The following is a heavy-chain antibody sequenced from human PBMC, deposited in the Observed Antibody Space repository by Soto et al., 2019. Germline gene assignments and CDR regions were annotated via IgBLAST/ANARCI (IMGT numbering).Heavy chain of an antibody. CDR3: ARGASCSSTSCYDNFHYGLAV. D-gene: IGHD2-2*01. CDR2: ITASNGNA. V-gene: IGHV1-18*01. CDR1: GYTFTNYG. J-gene: IGHJ6*02. Sequence: ASVKVSCKASGYTFTNYGITWVRQAPGQGLEWMGWITASNGNANYAREIQGRLTLTRDTSTDTASMELRGLRSDDTAVYYCARGASCSSTSCYDNFHYGLAVWGQGTTVTVSS.